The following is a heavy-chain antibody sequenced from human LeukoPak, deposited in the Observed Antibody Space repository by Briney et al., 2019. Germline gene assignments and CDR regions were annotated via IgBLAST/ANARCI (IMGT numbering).Heavy chain of an antibody. D-gene: IGHD6-6*01. V-gene: IGHV1-8*01. CDR1: GYTFTSYD. CDR3: ARGRGIAARSRYYFDY. Sequence: ASVKVSCKASGYTFTSYDINWVRQATGQGLEWMRWMNPNSGNTGYAQKFQGRVTMTRNTSISTAYMELSSLRSEDTAVYYCARGRGIAARSRYYFDYWGQGTLVTVSS. CDR2: MNPNSGNT. J-gene: IGHJ4*02.